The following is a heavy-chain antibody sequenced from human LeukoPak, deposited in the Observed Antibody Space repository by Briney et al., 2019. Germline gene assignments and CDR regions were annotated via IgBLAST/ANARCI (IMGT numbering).Heavy chain of an antibody. J-gene: IGHJ4*02. Sequence: GGSVRLSCAASGFNFGSHCMTWVRQAPGKGLKWVANIKQDGSEKYYVDSVKGRFTISRDNAKNSLYLQMNSLRVEDTAVYYCARLRVRPSQMTTVSTFDNWGQGTLVTVSS. D-gene: IGHD4-17*01. CDR3: ARLRVRPSQMTTVSTFDN. V-gene: IGHV3-7*01. CDR1: GFNFGSHC. CDR2: IKQDGSEK.